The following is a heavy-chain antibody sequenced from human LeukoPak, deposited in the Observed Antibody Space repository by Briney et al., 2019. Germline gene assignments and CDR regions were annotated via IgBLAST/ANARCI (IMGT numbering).Heavy chain of an antibody. J-gene: IGHJ3*02. CDR2: IYYSGST. V-gene: IGHV4-39*01. CDR1: GGSISSGSYY. Sequence: SETLSLTCTVSGGSISSGSYYWGWIRQPPGKGLEWIGSIYYSGSTYYNPSLKSRVTMPVNTSKNQFSLKLSSVTAADTAVYYCGNFDIWGQGTMVTVSS. CDR3: GNFDI.